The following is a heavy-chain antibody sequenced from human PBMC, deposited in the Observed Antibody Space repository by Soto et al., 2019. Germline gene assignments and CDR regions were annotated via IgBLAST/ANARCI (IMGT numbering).Heavy chain of an antibody. CDR1: GYTFTSYY. CDR3: AKDRGRATAGEYYYYGMDV. V-gene: IGHV1-46*01. CDR2: INPSGGST. Sequence: ASVKVSCKASGYTFTSYYIHWVRQAPGQGLEWMGMINPSGGSTDYAQNFQGRVTMTRGPSTSTVYVELSSLRSDDTAVYYCAKDRGRATAGEYYYYGMDVWGQGNTVTVSS. J-gene: IGHJ6*02. D-gene: IGHD6-13*01.